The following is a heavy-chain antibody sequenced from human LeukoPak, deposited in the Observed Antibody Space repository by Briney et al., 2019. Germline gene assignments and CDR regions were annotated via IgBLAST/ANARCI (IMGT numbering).Heavy chain of an antibody. J-gene: IGHJ4*02. CDR1: GYTFTGYY. Sequence: ASVKVSCKASGYTFTGYYMHWVRQAPGQGLEWMGWINPNSGGTNYAQKFQGRVTMTRDTSISTAYMELSRLRSDDTAVYYCVSVLGYCSGGSCYLPRYWGQGTLVTVSS. CDR2: INPNSGGT. D-gene: IGHD2-15*01. V-gene: IGHV1-2*02. CDR3: VSVLGYCSGGSCYLPRY.